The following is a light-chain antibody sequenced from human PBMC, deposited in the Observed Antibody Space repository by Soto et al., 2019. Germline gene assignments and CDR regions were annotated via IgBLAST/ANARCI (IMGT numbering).Light chain of an antibody. Sequence: QSVLTQPPSASGSPGQSVTISCTGTRSDVGRYNYVSWYQLHPGKVPKLLIYEVTKRPSGIPDRFSGSKSGKTASLTVSGLQAEDEPDYYCSSYTSSSTLVFGTGAKVTLL. J-gene: IGLJ1*01. CDR1: RSDVGRYNY. V-gene: IGLV2-8*01. CDR3: SSYTSSSTLV. CDR2: EVT.